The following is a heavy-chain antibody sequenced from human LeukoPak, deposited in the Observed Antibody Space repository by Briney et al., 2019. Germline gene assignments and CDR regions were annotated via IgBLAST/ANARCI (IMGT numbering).Heavy chain of an antibody. V-gene: IGHV3-21*01. CDR1: GFTFSSYN. D-gene: IGHD2/OR15-2a*01. CDR3: ARGKTSQNIVTRKTYNWFDP. Sequence: GGSLRRSCAASGFTFSSYNMNWVSQAPGKGLEWVSSISSSSDYIYYADSVKGRFTISRDNAKNSLYLQMKSLRAEDTAVYYCARGKTSQNIVTRKTYNWFDPWGQGTLVTVSS. CDR2: ISSSSDYI. J-gene: IGHJ5*02.